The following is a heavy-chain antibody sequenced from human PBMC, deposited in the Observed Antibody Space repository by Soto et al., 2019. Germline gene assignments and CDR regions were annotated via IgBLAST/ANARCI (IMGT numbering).Heavy chain of an antibody. V-gene: IGHV3-21*01. J-gene: IGHJ6*02. CDR2: ISSSSSYI. Sequence: PGGSLRLSCAASGFTFSSYSMNWVRQAPGKGLEWVSSISSSSSYIYYADSVKGRFTISRDNAKNSLYLQMNSLRAEDTAVYYCAREASGSYYNEVLDYGMDVWGQGTTV. D-gene: IGHD3-10*01. CDR1: GFTFSSYS. CDR3: AREASGSYYNEVLDYGMDV.